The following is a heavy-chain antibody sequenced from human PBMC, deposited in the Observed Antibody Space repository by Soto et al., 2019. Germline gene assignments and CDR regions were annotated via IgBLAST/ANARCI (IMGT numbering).Heavy chain of an antibody. CDR2: IYPGDSDT. Sequence: PGEYLKIFCKGSGYSFTSYWIGWVRQMPGKGLEWMGIIYPGDSDTRYSPSFQGQVTISADKSISTAYLQWSSLKASDTAMYYCAIKGTYYYDSSGPRWYVGAFDIWGQGTMVTVSS. D-gene: IGHD3-22*01. CDR3: AIKGTYYYDSSGPRWYVGAFDI. J-gene: IGHJ3*02. V-gene: IGHV5-51*01. CDR1: GYSFTSYW.